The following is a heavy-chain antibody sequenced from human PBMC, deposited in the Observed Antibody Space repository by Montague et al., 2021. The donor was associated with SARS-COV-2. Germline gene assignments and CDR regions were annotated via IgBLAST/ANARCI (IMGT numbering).Heavy chain of an antibody. CDR2: IDWXDDK. Sequence: PALVKPTQTLTLTCTFSGFSLSTSGMCVSWIRQPPGKALEWLALIDWXDDKYYSTSLKTRLTISKDTSKNQVVLTRTNMDPVDTATYYCARIRDYDILTGSYSGFDYWGQGTLVTVSS. J-gene: IGHJ4*02. D-gene: IGHD3-9*01. V-gene: IGHV2-70*01. CDR3: ARIRDYDILTGSYSGFDY. CDR1: GFSLSTSGMC.